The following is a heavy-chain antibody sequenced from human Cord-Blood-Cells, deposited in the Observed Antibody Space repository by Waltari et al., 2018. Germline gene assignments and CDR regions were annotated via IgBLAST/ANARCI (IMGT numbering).Heavy chain of an antibody. D-gene: IGHD6-6*01. CDR2: MNPNSGNT. CDR3: ARGLGRHQQLVDY. CDR1: GYTITSYD. Sequence: QVQLVQSGAEVKKPGASVKVSCTAAGYTITSYDINWVRQATGQGLEWMGWMNPNSGNTGYAQKFQGRVTITRNTSISTAYMELSSLRSEDTAVYYCARGLGRHQQLVDYWGQGTLVTVSS. V-gene: IGHV1-8*03. J-gene: IGHJ4*02.